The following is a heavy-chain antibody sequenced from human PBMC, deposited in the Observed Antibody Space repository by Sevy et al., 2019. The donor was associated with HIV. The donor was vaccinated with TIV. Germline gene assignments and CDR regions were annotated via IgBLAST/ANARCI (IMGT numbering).Heavy chain of an antibody. V-gene: IGHV3-30*03. CDR1: GFNFSDYG. Sequence: GGSLRLSCVVSGFNFSDYGMHWVRQAPGKGLEWVALISYDGIIKYYADSVKGRLTISRDNSKNTLSLQMNSLRVEDTAVYYCAREGGYTSAWSPGNHWGQGTLVTVSS. CDR2: ISYDGIIK. J-gene: IGHJ4*02. D-gene: IGHD6-19*01. CDR3: AREGGYTSAWSPGNH.